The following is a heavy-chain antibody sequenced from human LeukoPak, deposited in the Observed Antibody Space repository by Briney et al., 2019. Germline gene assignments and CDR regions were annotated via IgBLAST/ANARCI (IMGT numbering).Heavy chain of an antibody. D-gene: IGHD1-20*01. CDR2: IDPSDSYT. V-gene: IGHV5-10-1*01. CDR1: GYSFTSYW. CDR3: ARHSRITGMNDY. Sequence: LGESLKISCQGSGYSFTSYWISWVRQMPGKGLEWMGRIDPSDSYTNYSPSFQGHVTISADKSISTAYLQWSSLKASDTAMYYCARHSRITGMNDYWGQGTLVTVSS. J-gene: IGHJ4*02.